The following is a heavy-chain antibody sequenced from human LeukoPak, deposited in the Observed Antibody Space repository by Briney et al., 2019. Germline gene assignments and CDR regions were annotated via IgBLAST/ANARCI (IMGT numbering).Heavy chain of an antibody. CDR3: ARDYHGSGSLTTFDY. J-gene: IGHJ4*02. V-gene: IGHV1-46*01. CDR2: INPRGGSA. D-gene: IGHD3-10*01. Sequence: EASVTVSCTASGYTLTNFYMHWVRQVPGQGLEWMGIINPRGGSASSAQKFQGRVTLTRDTSTSTVYMELSRLRSEDTALYYCARDYHGSGSLTTFDYWGQGTLVIVSS. CDR1: GYTLTNFY.